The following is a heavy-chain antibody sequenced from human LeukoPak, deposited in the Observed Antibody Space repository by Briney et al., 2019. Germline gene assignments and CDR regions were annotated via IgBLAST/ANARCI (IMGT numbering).Heavy chain of an antibody. CDR2: IPYDGGNT. J-gene: IGHJ4*02. CDR1: GFIFGGYD. V-gene: IGHV3-30-3*01. CDR3: ARGFNDFWSGSQLEY. D-gene: IGHD3-3*01. Sequence: GGTLRLPCAASGFIFGGYDMHWVRQAPGKGLQWLAVIPYDGGNTYYADSVEGRFTNSRDNSKSTVYQEINSLRSEDTASYYCARGFNDFWSGSQLEYWGQGTLVTVSS.